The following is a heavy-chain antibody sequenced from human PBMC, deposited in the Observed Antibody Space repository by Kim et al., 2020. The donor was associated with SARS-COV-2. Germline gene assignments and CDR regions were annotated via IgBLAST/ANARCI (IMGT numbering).Heavy chain of an antibody. Sequence: ASVKVSCKASGYPFANFYVHWVRQAPGQGLQWLGVINPTSAGTTYAQKLQGRVTMTRDTSTNTVYMDLSSLRSEDTAVYYCARGDHYSSSSHFDYWGQGTLVTVSS. D-gene: IGHD6-6*01. CDR1: GYPFANFY. J-gene: IGHJ4*02. V-gene: IGHV1-46*04. CDR2: INPTSAGT. CDR3: ARGDHYSSSSHFDY.